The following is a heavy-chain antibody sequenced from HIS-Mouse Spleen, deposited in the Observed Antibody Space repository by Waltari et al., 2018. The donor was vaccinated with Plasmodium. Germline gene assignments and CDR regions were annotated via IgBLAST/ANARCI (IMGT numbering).Heavy chain of an antibody. J-gene: IGHJ4*02. CDR3: ARSLVRGSSVGFDY. Sequence: QVQLQESGPGLVKPSQTLSLTCTVSGGSISSGGYYWSWIRQHPGKGLEWIGYTYYSGSTYYNPSLKSRGTISVDTSKNQFSRKLSSVTAADTAVYYCARSLVRGSSVGFDYWGQGTLVTVSS. V-gene: IGHV4-31*03. CDR2: TYYSGST. D-gene: IGHD6-6*01. CDR1: GGSISSGGYY.